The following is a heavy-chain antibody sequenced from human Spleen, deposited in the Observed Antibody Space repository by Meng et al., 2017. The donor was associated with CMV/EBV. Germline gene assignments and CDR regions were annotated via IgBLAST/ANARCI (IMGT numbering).Heavy chain of an antibody. CDR1: GYSFTTYG. V-gene: IGHV1-18*01. CDR2: ISTYNGHT. D-gene: IGHD2-2*01. Sequence: ASVKVSCKASGYSFTTYGISWVRQAPGQGLEWMGWISTYNGHTKYAKRLQGRVTMTTDTSTSTVYMEVRSLRSDDTAVYYCARVVVVVPAATYNWFDPWGQGTLVTVSS. CDR3: ARVVVVVPAATYNWFDP. J-gene: IGHJ5*02.